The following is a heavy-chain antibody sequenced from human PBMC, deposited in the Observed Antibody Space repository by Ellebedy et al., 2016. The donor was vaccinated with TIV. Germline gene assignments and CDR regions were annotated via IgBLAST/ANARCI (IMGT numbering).Heavy chain of an antibody. V-gene: IGHV1-2*02. CDR3: ARVSGSGYYYYGMDV. D-gene: IGHD3-10*01. J-gene: IGHJ6*02. Sequence: ASVKVSXKASGYTFTGYYMHWVRQAPGQGLEWMGWINPNSGGTNYAQKFQGRVTMTRDTSISTAYMELSRLRSDDTAVYYCARVSGSGYYYYGMDVWGQGTTVTVSS. CDR1: GYTFTGYY. CDR2: INPNSGGT.